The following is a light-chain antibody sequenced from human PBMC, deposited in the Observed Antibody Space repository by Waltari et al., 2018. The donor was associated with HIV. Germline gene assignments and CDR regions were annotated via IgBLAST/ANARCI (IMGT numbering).Light chain of an antibody. CDR2: AAS. J-gene: IGKJ2*01. Sequence: DIQLTQSPSFLSASVGDRVTITCRASQGISRYLAWYQQKPGNAPKLLIYAASTLQSGVPSRFSGSGSGTEFTLTISSLQPEDFATFYCQQLDSYPPYTFGQGTKLEIK. CDR3: QQLDSYPPYT. V-gene: IGKV1-9*01. CDR1: QGISRY.